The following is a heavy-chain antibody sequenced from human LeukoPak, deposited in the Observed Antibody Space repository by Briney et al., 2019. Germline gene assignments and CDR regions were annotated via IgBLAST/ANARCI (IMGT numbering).Heavy chain of an antibody. CDR1: GYTFTGYY. CDR2: INPNSGGT. V-gene: IGHV1-2*02. Sequence: ASVKVSCKASGYTFTGYYMHWVRQAPGQGLEWMGWINPNSGGTNYAQKFQGRVTMTRDTSISTAYMELSRLRSDDTAVYYCARDPPYNYDFWSGYYHHYYYGMDVWGQGTTVTVSS. J-gene: IGHJ6*02. CDR3: ARDPPYNYDFWSGYYHHYYYGMDV. D-gene: IGHD3-3*01.